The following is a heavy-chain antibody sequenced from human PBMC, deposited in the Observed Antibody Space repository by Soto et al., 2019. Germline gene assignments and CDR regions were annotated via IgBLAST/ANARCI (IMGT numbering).Heavy chain of an antibody. J-gene: IGHJ4*02. D-gene: IGHD2-8*02. Sequence: VQLQESGPGLVKPSQTLSLTCTVSGDSITSGDYYWSWIRQPPGKGLEWIGYIYYSGNTNYNPSLKGRVIMSVDTSKNQFSLQLTSVTAADTAVYYCASFVGLLCGGVSPADSWGSYYFDNWGQGTLVTVSS. CDR2: IYYSGNT. CDR3: ASFVGLLCGGVSPADSWGSYYFDN. CDR1: GDSITSGDYY. V-gene: IGHV4-30-4*01.